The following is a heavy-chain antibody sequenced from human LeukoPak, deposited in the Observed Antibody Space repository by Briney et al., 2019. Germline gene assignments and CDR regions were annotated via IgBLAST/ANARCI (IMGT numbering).Heavy chain of an antibody. D-gene: IGHD2-15*01. J-gene: IGHJ5*02. V-gene: IGHV1-69*05. CDR3: ARQCSGGSCYSPVWFDP. CDR2: IIPIFGTA. Sequence: ASVKVSCKASGGTFSSYAISWVRQAPGQGLEWMGRIIPIFGTANYAQKFQGRVTITTDESTSTAYMEPSSLRSEDTAVYYCARQCSGGSCYSPVWFDPWGQGTLVTVSS. CDR1: GGTFSSYA.